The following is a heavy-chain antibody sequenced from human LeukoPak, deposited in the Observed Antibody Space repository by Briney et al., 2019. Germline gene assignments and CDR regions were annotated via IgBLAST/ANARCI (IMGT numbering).Heavy chain of an antibody. J-gene: IGHJ4*02. CDR2: INTHDAST. CDR1: GYNFRGYA. V-gene: IGHV1-18*01. CDR3: ARAVPATSGYFGELDS. Sequence: ASVKVSCKASGYNFRGYAITWVRQAPGQGLEWMGWINTHDASTNQAEKLQGRVIMTADTSTNTAYMELRRLRSDDTAVYYCARAVPATSGYFGELDSWGQGTLVTVSS. D-gene: IGHD3-22*01.